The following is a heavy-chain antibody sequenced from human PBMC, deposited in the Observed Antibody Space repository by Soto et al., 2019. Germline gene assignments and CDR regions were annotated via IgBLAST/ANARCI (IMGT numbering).Heavy chain of an antibody. D-gene: IGHD3-10*01. CDR3: ARGPRVRGLVPGGMDV. CDR2: IIPIFGTA. CDR1: GGTFSSYA. Sequence: SVKVSCKASGGTFSSYAISWVREAPGQGLEWMGGIIPIFGTANYAQKFQGRVTITADESTSTAYMELSSLRSEDTAVYYCARGPRVRGLVPGGMDVWGQGTTVTVSS. J-gene: IGHJ6*02. V-gene: IGHV1-69*13.